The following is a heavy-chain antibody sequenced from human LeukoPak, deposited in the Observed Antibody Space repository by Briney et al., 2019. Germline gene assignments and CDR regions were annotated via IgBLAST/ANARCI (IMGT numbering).Heavy chain of an antibody. CDR3: ARVHRRDGYNYVNY. J-gene: IGHJ4*02. V-gene: IGHV4-34*01. Sequence: SETLSPTXAVYGGSFSGYYWSWIRQPPGKGLEWIGEINHSGSTNYNPSLKSRVTISVDTSKNQFSLKLSSVTAADTAVYYCARVHRRDGYNYVNYWGQGTLVTVSS. D-gene: IGHD5-24*01. CDR2: INHSGST. CDR1: GGSFSGYY.